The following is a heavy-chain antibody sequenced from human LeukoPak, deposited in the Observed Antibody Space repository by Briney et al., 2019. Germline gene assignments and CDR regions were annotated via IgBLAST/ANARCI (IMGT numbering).Heavy chain of an antibody. Sequence: KPSETLSLTCAVYGGSFSGYYWSWIRQPPGKGLGWIGEINHSGSTNYNPSLKSRVTISVDTPKNQFSLKLSSVTAADTAVYYCARDPTHRRYCSSTSCYMLGWFDPWGQGTLVTVSS. J-gene: IGHJ5*02. D-gene: IGHD2-2*02. CDR3: ARDPTHRRYCSSTSCYMLGWFDP. CDR1: GGSFSGYY. CDR2: INHSGST. V-gene: IGHV4-34*01.